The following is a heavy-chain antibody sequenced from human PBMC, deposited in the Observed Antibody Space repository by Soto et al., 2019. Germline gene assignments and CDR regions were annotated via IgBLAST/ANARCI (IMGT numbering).Heavy chain of an antibody. Sequence: EEPLVESGGTLIQPGGSLRLSCAASGFSVTNSFMNWVRQAPGKGLEWVSIIFSGGAIYYADSVKGRFTISRDSSKNTLYLQMSSLRAEDTAMYYCARGDFNFWGQGTMVTVSS. J-gene: IGHJ4*02. V-gene: IGHV3-53*01. CDR1: GFSVTNSF. CDR2: IFSGGAI. CDR3: ARGDFNF.